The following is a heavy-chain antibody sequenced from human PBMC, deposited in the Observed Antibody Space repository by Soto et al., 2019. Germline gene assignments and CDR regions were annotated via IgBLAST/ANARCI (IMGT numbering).Heavy chain of an antibody. CDR3: ARVGSTLAAGTPDY. CDR1: GFNFSDYY. V-gene: IGHV3-11*01. CDR2: ISGSGSIT. Sequence: GGPQRHSYAASGFNFSDYYMSWLRQAPGKGLEWVSYISGSGSITHDADSVKGRFTISRDNAKNSLYLQMNSLRAEDTAIYYCARVGSTLAAGTPDYWGQGTLVTVSS. J-gene: IGHJ4*02. D-gene: IGHD6-13*01.